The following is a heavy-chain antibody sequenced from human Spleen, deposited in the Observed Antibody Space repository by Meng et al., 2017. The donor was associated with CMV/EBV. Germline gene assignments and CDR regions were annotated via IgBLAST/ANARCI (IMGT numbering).Heavy chain of an antibody. CDR2: INHSGST. CDR3: ARSGRFDY. CDR1: GGSFSGYY. J-gene: IGHJ4*02. Sequence: QVHLQQVGAGLLKPSETRSLTCAVYGGSFSGYYWSWIRQPPGKGLEWIGEINHSGSTNYNPSLKSRVTISVDTSKNQFSLKLSSVTAADTAVYYCARSGRFDYWGQGTLVTVSS. V-gene: IGHV4-34*01. D-gene: IGHD1-14*01.